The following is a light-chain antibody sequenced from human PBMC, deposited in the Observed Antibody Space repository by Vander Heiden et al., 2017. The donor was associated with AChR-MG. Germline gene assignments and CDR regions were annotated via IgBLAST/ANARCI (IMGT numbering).Light chain of an antibody. V-gene: IGLV2-14*03. CDR1: SSDIGDYDY. CDR2: DVG. Sequence: QSALTQPASVSGSPGQSITISCTGISSDIGDYDYVSWYQRHPGKAPKLIIYDVGNRPSGVSSRFSGSKSGNTASLTISGLQAEDEADYYCSSYTTTTILVFGGGTKLTVL. J-gene: IGLJ3*02. CDR3: SSYTTTTILV.